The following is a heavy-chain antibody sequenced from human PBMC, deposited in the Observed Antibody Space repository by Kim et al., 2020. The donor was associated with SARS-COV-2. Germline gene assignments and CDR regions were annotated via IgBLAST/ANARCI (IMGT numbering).Heavy chain of an antibody. CDR2: ISYDGSNK. J-gene: IGHJ4*01. CDR1: GFTFSSYG. Sequence: GGSLRLSCAASGFTFSSYGMHWVRQAPGKGLEWVAVISYDGSNKYYADSVKGRFTISRDNSKNTLYLQMNSLRAEDTAVYYCARTAVPAAWIPWYYFDY. CDR3: ARTAVPAAWIPWYYFDY. V-gene: IGHV3-30*03. D-gene: IGHD2-2*01.